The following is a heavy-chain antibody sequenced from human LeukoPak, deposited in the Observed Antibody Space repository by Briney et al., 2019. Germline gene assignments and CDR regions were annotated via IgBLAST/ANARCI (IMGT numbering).Heavy chain of an antibody. Sequence: GGSLRLSCAASGFTFSSYAMSWVSQAPGKGLEWVSAISGSGGSTYYADSVKGRFTISRDNSKNTLYLQMNSLRAEDTAVYYCASLTVRTTLSDYWGQGTLVTVSS. CDR1: GFTFSSYA. D-gene: IGHD4-17*01. V-gene: IGHV3-23*01. J-gene: IGHJ4*02. CDR2: ISGSGGST. CDR3: ASLTVRTTLSDY.